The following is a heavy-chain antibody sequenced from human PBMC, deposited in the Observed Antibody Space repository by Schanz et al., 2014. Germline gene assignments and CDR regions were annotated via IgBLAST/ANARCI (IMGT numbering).Heavy chain of an antibody. D-gene: IGHD3-10*01. V-gene: IGHV4-4*07. CDR3: ELITLDRGVRNDY. CDR2: IYNSGKT. CDR1: GGSISSEY. Sequence: QVPLQESGPALVKPSETLSLTCTVSGGSISSEYWSWIRQPAGKGLEWIGRIYNSGKTNYNPSLESRVSMSVDTSKKQLSLKLRSVSAADTAVYYCELITLDRGVRNDYWGQGTLVSVSS. J-gene: IGHJ4*02.